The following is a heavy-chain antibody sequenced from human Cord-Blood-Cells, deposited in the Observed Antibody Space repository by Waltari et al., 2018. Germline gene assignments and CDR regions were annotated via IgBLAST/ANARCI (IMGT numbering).Heavy chain of an antibody. D-gene: IGHD3-16*01. Sequence: EVQLVESGGGLVQSGGSLRSSCAAFGFTLSRYSLNWVRQAPGKGLEWVSYISSSSSTIYYADSVKGRFTISRDNAKNSLYLQMNSLRDEDTAVYYCARAEGEAFDIWGQGTMVTVSS. V-gene: IGHV3-48*02. CDR2: ISSSSSTI. J-gene: IGHJ3*02. CDR1: GFTLSRYS. CDR3: ARAEGEAFDI.